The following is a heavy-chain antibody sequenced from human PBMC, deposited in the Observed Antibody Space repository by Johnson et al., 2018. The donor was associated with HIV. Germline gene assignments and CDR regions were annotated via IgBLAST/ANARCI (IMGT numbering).Heavy chain of an antibody. J-gene: IGHJ3*02. V-gene: IGHV3-30*18. D-gene: IGHD3-22*01. CDR2: ISYDGSNK. CDR3: AKGTHYSDSSGYWSNDAFDI. Sequence: QVQLVESGGGVVQPGRSLRLSCAASGFTFSSYGMHWVRQAPGKGLEWVAVISYDGSNKYFADSVKGRFTIYRDNSKNTLHLQMNSLRAEDTAVYYCAKGTHYSDSSGYWSNDAFDIWGQGTRVTVSS. CDR1: GFTFSSYG.